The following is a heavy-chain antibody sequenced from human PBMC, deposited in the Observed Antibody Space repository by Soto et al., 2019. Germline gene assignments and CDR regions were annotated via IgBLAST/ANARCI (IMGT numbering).Heavy chain of an antibody. CDR1: GDSLSSGGHY. Sequence: SETLSLTCTVSGDSLSSGGHYWSWIRQHPGKGLEWIGHIYDSVNTYYSPSLRSRVTISADMSKNQFSLNLRSVTAADTAVYYCARVGHRGYFAILTDYWGQGTLVTVSS. J-gene: IGHJ4*02. V-gene: IGHV4-31*03. D-gene: IGHD3-9*01. CDR2: IYDSVNT. CDR3: ARVGHRGYFAILTDY.